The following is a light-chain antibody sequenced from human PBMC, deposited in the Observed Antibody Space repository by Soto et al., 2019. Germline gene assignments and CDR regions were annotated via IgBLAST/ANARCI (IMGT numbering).Light chain of an antibody. CDR1: HNVDIY. V-gene: IGKV3-11*01. Sequence: EVVLTQSPATLSLSPGETATLSCRASHNVDIYLAWYQQKPGQAPRLLIYDASNRATGIPARFSGSGSGTDFTLTISSLEPEDSAVYYCQQRKYWPPLTFGQGTRLE. J-gene: IGKJ5*01. CDR3: QQRKYWPPLT. CDR2: DAS.